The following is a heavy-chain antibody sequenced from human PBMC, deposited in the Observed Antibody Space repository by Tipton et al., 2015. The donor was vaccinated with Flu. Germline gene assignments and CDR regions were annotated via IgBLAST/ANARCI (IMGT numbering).Heavy chain of an antibody. CDR1: GESVSSGGYH. J-gene: IGHJ3*02. V-gene: IGHV4-31*03. Sequence: LRLSCTVFGESVSSGGYHWTWIRQFPGRGLEWIGSFYFSDTFYNPSLKSRVTISEDTSKNPFSLKLTSVTSADAAVYYCARDPGAYYDFMAGHRTGNIYDIWGHGTMVTVSS. CDR3: ARDPGAYYDFMAGHRTGNIYDI. D-gene: IGHD3-9*01. CDR2: FYFSDT.